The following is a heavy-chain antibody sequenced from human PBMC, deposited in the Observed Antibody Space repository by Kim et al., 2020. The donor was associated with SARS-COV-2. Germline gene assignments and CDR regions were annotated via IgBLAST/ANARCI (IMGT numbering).Heavy chain of an antibody. J-gene: IGHJ4*02. CDR2: GRTN. Sequence: GRTNNYADSVKGRFTISRDTAKNTLYLQMNSLRAEDTAVYFCASAMTTPHWGQGSLVTVSS. CDR3: ASAMTTPH. D-gene: IGHD1-1*01. V-gene: IGHV3-74*01.